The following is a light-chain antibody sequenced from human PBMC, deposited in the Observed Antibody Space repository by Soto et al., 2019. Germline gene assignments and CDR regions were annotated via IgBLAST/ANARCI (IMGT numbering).Light chain of an antibody. V-gene: IGKV3-15*01. CDR2: GAS. J-gene: IGKJ1*01. CDR1: QSVSID. Sequence: EIVMTQSPATLSVSPGERATLSCRASQSVSIDFAWYQQTPGQAPRLLIYGASTRATGIPVRFSGSASGTEFTLTISSLQSEEFTVYYCKQYNKWPLTFGQGTKVEI. CDR3: KQYNKWPLT.